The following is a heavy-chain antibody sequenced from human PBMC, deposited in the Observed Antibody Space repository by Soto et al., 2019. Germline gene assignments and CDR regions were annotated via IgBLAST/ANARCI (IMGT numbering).Heavy chain of an antibody. D-gene: IGHD3-10*01. CDR1: GFTFSSYD. Sequence: QVQLVESGGGVVQPGRSLRLSCEASGFTFSSYDMHWVRQAPGKGLEWVAVIWYDGSNRYYADSVEGRFTISRDNSKNTLDLQMNSLRAEDTAVYYCARDRDYNSGSLGAFDYWGQGTLVTVSS. CDR3: ARDRDYNSGSLGAFDY. V-gene: IGHV3-33*01. CDR2: IWYDGSNR. J-gene: IGHJ4*02.